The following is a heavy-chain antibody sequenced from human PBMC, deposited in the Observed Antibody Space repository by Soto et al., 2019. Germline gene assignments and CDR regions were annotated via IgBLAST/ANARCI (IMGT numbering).Heavy chain of an antibody. D-gene: IGHD6-13*01. CDR2: INPSGGST. J-gene: IGHJ3*02. CDR1: GYTFTSYY. Sequence: GASVKVSCKASGYTFTSYYMHWVRQAPGQGLEWMGIINPSGGSTSYAQKFQGQVTISADKSISTAYLQWSSLKASDTAMYYCARHRSSSWPNDAFDIWGQGTMVTVSS. CDR3: ARHRSSSWPNDAFDI. V-gene: IGHV1-46*01.